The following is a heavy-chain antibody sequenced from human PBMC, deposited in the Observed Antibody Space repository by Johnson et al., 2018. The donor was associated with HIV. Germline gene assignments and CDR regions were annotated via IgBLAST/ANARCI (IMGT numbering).Heavy chain of an antibody. V-gene: IGHV3-30*04. CDR1: GFTFSSYA. CDR2: ISYDGSNQ. D-gene: IGHD6-13*01. J-gene: IGHJ3*02. CDR3: AKDRYSSSWYGSGFDI. Sequence: QVKLVESGGGVVRPGGSLRLSCAASGFTFSSYAMHWVRQAPGKGLEWVAVISYDGSNQYYADSVKGLFTISRDNSKNTLYLQMNSLRVEDTARYHCAKDRYSSSWYGSGFDIWGQGTMVTVSS.